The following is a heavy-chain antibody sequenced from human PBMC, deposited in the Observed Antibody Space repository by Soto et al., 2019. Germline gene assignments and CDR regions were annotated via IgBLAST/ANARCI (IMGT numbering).Heavy chain of an antibody. V-gene: IGHV1-18*01. D-gene: IGHD6-13*01. Sequence: ASVKVSCKASGGTFSSYAISWVRQAPGQGLEWMGWISAYNGNTNYAQKLQGRVTMTTDTSTSTAYMELRSLRSDDTAVYYCARERQAAAGLPDAFDIWGQGTMVTVSS. CDR1: GGTFSSYA. CDR3: ARERQAAAGLPDAFDI. J-gene: IGHJ3*02. CDR2: ISAYNGNT.